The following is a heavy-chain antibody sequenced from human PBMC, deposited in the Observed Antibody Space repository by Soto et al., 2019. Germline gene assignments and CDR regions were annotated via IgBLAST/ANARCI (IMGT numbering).Heavy chain of an antibody. CDR2: ISTTSFTI. D-gene: IGHD2-15*01. V-gene: IGHV3-48*02. Sequence: PGGSLRLSCAASGFSFSTYNMDWARQSPGKRPEWIAYISTTSFTIYYADSVKGRFTISRDNDRNSLYLEMNSLRDEDTAVYYCARDRCYDGTCYSASDSWGQGTLVTVSS. J-gene: IGHJ5*01. CDR1: GFSFSTYN. CDR3: ARDRCYDGTCYSASDS.